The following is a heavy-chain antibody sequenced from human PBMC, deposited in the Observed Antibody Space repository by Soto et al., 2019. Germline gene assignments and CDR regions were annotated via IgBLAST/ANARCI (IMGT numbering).Heavy chain of an antibody. V-gene: IGHV3-23*01. Sequence: GGSLRLSCAASGFSFSSYAMSWVRQAPGKGLEWVSDISGSGGSTYYADSVKGRFTISRDNSKNTLYLQMNSLRAEDTALYYCAKSDSLYGGATAFDIWGQGTMVTVSS. CDR1: GFSFSSYA. J-gene: IGHJ3*02. CDR2: ISGSGGST. CDR3: AKSDSLYGGATAFDI. D-gene: IGHD1-26*01.